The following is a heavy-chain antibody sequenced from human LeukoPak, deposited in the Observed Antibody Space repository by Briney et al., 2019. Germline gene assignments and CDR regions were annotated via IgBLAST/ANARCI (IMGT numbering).Heavy chain of an antibody. CDR2: IYYSGST. CDR1: GGSISSSSYY. CDR3: ARVIWGHYYYYYYMDV. D-gene: IGHD7-27*01. V-gene: IGHV4-39*07. Sequence: PSETLSLTCTVSGGSISSSSYYWGWIRQPPGKGLEWIGSIYYSGSTYYNPSLKSRVTISVDTSKNQFSLKLSSVTAADTAVYYCARVIWGHYYYYYYMDVWGKGTTVTVSS. J-gene: IGHJ6*03.